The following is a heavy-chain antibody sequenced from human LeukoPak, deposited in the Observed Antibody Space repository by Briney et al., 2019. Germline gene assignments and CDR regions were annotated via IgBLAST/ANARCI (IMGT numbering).Heavy chain of an antibody. CDR1: GYTFTGYY. D-gene: IGHD2-2*01. CDR2: INPKNGGT. J-gene: IGHJ4*02. CDR3: AGHTSCYL. V-gene: IGHV1-2*06. Sequence: ASVKVSCKASGYTFTGYYIHWVRQAPGQGLEWMGRINPKNGGTNYAQKFQGRVTITRDTSISTAYMDLSGLRSDDTAVYYCAGHTSCYLWGQGTLVTVSS.